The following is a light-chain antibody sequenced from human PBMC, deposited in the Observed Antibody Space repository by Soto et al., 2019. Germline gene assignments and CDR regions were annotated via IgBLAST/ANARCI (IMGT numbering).Light chain of an antibody. CDR2: GAS. V-gene: IGKV3-15*01. CDR1: QGVASS. J-gene: IGKJ4*01. Sequence: IVMTQSPANLSVSTGEGATLSCRASQGVASSVAWYQQKAGQIPRLLLYGASTRATGTPGRFSGSGSGTDFTLTISSLQSEDSASYYCQQYYSWPSFGGGTKVEI. CDR3: QQYYSWPS.